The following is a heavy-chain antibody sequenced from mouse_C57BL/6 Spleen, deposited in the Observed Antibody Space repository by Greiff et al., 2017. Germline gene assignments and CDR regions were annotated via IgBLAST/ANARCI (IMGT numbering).Heavy chain of an antibody. CDR3: ANGYFDV. J-gene: IGHJ1*03. Sequence: EVKVVESGGGLVQPGGSLSLSCAASGFTFTDYYMSWVRQPPGKGLEWLGFIRNKANGYTTAYSASVKGRFAISRDNSQSVIYLQMNALRAEDSATYYCANGYFDVWGTGTTVTVSA. CDR1: GFTFTDYY. CDR2: IRNKANGYTT. V-gene: IGHV7-3*01.